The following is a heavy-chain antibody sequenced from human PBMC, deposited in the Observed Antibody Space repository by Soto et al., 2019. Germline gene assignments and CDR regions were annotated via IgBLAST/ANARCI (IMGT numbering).Heavy chain of an antibody. V-gene: IGHV3-30*18. Sequence: SGGSLRLSCAASGFTFSSYAITWVRQAPGKGLEWVAVISYDGSNKYYADSVKGRFTISRDNSKNTLYLQMNSLRAEDTALYYCAKDTSTAVVMTGYFQHWGQGTLVTVS. D-gene: IGHD3-22*01. CDR3: AKDTSTAVVMTGYFQH. CDR2: ISYDGSNK. CDR1: GFTFSSYA. J-gene: IGHJ1*01.